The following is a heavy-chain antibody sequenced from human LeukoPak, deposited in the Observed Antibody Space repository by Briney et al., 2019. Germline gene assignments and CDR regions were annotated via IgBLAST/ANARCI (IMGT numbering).Heavy chain of an antibody. V-gene: IGHV3-7*01. CDR3: ANEGEIGYGYFY. J-gene: IGHJ4*02. D-gene: IGHD5-18*01. Sequence: GSLRLSCAASGFTLSNYWMSWVRQAPGKGLEWVANIKQDGSEKNYVDSVKGRFTISRDNAKNSLYLQMNSLRAEDTAAYYCANEGEIGYGYFYWGQGTLVTVSS. CDR2: IKQDGSEK. CDR1: GFTLSNYW.